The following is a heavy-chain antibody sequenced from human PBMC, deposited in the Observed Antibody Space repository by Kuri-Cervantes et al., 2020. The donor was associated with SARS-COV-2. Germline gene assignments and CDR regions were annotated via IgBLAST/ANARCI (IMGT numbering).Heavy chain of an antibody. CDR1: GYTFTSYG. CDR2: ISAYNGDT. CDR3: ARDHMQLKGMDV. J-gene: IGHJ6*02. V-gene: IGHV1-18*04. D-gene: IGHD6-13*01. Sequence: ASEKVSCKASGYTFTSYGISWVRQAPGQGLEWMGWISAYNGDTNYAQKLQGRVTMTTDTSTSTAYMEMRSLRSDDTAVYYCARDHMQLKGMDVWGQGTTVTVSS.